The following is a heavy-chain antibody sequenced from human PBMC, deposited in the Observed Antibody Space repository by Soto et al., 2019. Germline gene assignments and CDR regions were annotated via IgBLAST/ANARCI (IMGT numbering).Heavy chain of an antibody. V-gene: IGHV7-4-1*01. CDR3: ARDDVPPSYRFLEWLLYATPNGKSSFYYYYGMDV. J-gene: IGHJ6*02. Sequence: GASVKVSCKASGYTFTSYAMNWVRQAPGQGLEWMGWINTNTRNPTYAQGFTGLFFFSLDTSVCSVYLQICSLKVDDTALFFCARDDVPPSYRFLEWLLYATPNGKSSFYYYYGMDVWGQGTTVTVSS. D-gene: IGHD3-3*01. CDR2: INTNTRNP. CDR1: GYTFTSYA.